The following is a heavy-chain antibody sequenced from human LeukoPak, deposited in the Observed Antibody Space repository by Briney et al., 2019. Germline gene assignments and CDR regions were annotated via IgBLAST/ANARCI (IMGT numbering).Heavy chain of an antibody. V-gene: IGHV1-2*02. CDR3: ARDRVGSGGWFDP. CDR1: GYTFTGYY. CDR2: INPNSGGT. J-gene: IGHJ5*02. D-gene: IGHD6-25*01. Sequence: ASVKVSCKASGYTFTGYYMHWVRQAPGQGLEWMGWINPNSGGTNYAQKFQGRVTMTRDTSISTAYMELSRLRSDDTAVYYCARDRVGSGGWFDPWGQGTLVTVSS.